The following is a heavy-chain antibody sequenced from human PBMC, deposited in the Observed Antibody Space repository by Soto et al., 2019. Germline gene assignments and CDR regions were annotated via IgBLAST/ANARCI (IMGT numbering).Heavy chain of an antibody. Sequence: PSETLSLTCTVSGGSISCSSYYWGWIRQPPGKGLEWIGSIYYSGSTYYNPSLKSRVTISVDTSKNQFSLKLSSVTAADTAVYYCARHLYGENYYFDYWGQGTLVTVSS. V-gene: IGHV4-39*01. J-gene: IGHJ4*02. CDR3: ARHLYGENYYFDY. CDR1: GGSISCSSYY. D-gene: IGHD4-17*01. CDR2: IYYSGST.